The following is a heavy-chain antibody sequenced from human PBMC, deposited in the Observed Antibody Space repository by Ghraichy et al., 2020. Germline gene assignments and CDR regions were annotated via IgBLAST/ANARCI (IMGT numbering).Heavy chain of an antibody. CDR1: GFTFSGSA. Sequence: GESLNISCAASGFTFSGSAMHWVRQASGKGLEWVGRIRSKANSYATAYAASVKGRFTISRDDSKNTAYLQMNSLKTEDTAVYYCTRPGIAVAGQESDYWGQGTLVTVSS. D-gene: IGHD6-19*01. CDR3: TRPGIAVAGQESDY. V-gene: IGHV3-73*01. J-gene: IGHJ4*02. CDR2: IRSKANSYAT.